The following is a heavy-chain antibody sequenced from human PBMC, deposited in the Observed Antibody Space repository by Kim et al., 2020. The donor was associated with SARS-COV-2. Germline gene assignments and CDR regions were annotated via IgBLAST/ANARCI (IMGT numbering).Heavy chain of an antibody. CDR3: TTAYYDSSGYYDAFDI. J-gene: IGHJ3*02. Sequence: GGSLRLSCTASGFTFGDYAMSWFRQAPGKGLEWVGFIRSKAYGGTTEYAASVKGRFTISRDDSKSIAYLQMNSLKTEDTAVYYCTTAYYDSSGYYDAFDIWGQGTMVTVSS. CDR2: IRSKAYGGTT. V-gene: IGHV3-49*03. CDR1: GFTFGDYA. D-gene: IGHD3-22*01.